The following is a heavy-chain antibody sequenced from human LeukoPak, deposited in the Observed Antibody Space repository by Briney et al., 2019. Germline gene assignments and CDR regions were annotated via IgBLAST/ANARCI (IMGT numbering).Heavy chain of an antibody. D-gene: IGHD2-2*01. V-gene: IGHV3-21*01. CDR1: GFTFSSYS. J-gene: IGHJ4*02. Sequence: GGSLRLSCAASGFTFSSYSMNWVRQAPGKGLEWVSSISSSSSYIYYADSVKGRFTISRDNAENSLYLQMNSLRVEDTAVYYCARAPTVLVGYCSSSSCQADYWGQGTLVTVSS. CDR2: ISSSSSYI. CDR3: ARAPTVLVGYCSSSSCQADY.